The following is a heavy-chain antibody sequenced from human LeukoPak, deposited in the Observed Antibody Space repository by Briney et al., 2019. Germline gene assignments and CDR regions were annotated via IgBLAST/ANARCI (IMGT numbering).Heavy chain of an antibody. CDR2: INYSRST. CDR1: GGAISSDSYY. Sequence: SETLSLTCSVSGGAISSDSYYWGWIRQPPGKGLEWIAIINYSRSTYSNPSLNSRATISVDTSKTQFSLRLSSVTAADTAVYYCARLSDFWGQGILVTVSS. V-gene: IGHV4-39*01. CDR3: ARLSDF. J-gene: IGHJ4*02.